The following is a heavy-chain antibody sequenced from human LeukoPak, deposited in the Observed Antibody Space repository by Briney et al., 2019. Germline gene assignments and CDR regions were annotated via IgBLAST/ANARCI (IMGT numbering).Heavy chain of an antibody. CDR1: GFTFSSYS. D-gene: IGHD3-3*01. J-gene: IGHJ4*02. CDR2: ISSSSSTI. CDR3: ARIMDFWSGYYCFDY. Sequence: GGSLRLSCAASGFTFSSYSMNWVRQAPGKGLEWVSYISSSSSTIYYADSVKGRFTISRDNAKNSLYLQMNNLRAEDTAVYYCARIMDFWSGYYCFDYWGQGTLVTVSS. V-gene: IGHV3-48*01.